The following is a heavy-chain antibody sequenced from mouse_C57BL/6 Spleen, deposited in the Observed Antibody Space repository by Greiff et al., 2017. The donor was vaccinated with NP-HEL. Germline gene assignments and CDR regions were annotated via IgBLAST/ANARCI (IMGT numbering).Heavy chain of an antibody. Sequence: QVQLKQPGAELVRPGTSVKLSCKASGYTFTSYWMHWVKQRPGQGLEWIGVIDPSDSYTNYNQKFKGKATLTVDTSSRTAYMQLISLTSEDSAVYYCARGDCDGRDYWGQGTTLTVSS. J-gene: IGHJ2*01. CDR3: ARGDCDGRDY. D-gene: IGHD2-13*01. V-gene: IGHV1-59*01. CDR1: GYTFTSYW. CDR2: IDPSDSYT.